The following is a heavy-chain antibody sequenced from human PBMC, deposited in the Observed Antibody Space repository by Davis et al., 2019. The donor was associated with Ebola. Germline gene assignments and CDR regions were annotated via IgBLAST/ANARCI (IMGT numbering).Heavy chain of an antibody. CDR1: GYTLTSYG. V-gene: IGHV1-18*01. D-gene: IGHD3-10*01. CDR3: ARDRRGRNYYGSGSFDY. J-gene: IGHJ4*02. Sequence: ASVPVPCKASGYTLTSYGISWVRQAPGQGLEWMGWISAYNGNTNYAQKLQGRVTMTTDTSTSTAYMELRSLRSDDTAVYYCARDRRGRNYYGSGSFDYWGQGTLVTVSS. CDR2: ISAYNGNT.